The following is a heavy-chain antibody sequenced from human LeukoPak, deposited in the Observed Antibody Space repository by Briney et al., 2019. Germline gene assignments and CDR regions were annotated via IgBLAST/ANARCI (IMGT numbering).Heavy chain of an antibody. CDR2: IYYSGST. V-gene: IGHV4-4*02. CDR1: GGSITNSYW. Sequence: PSGTLSLTCAVSGGSITNSYWWTWVRQSPGKGLEWVGEIYYSGSTNYNPSLKSRVTMSVDKSKNQFSLKLSSVTAADTAVYYCARATGTTRRAPYNWFDPWGQGTLVTVSS. CDR3: ARATGTTRRAPYNWFDP. J-gene: IGHJ5*02. D-gene: IGHD1-7*01.